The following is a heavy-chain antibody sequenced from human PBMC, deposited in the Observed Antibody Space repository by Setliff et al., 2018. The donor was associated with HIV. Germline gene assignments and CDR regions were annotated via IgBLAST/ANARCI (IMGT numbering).Heavy chain of an antibody. D-gene: IGHD6-13*01. CDR3: ARMKWGGSAAAGWDY. V-gene: IGHV1-18*01. J-gene: IGHJ4*02. CDR1: GYSFRNYG. CDR2: INNYNGNT. Sequence: ASVKVSCKTSGYSFRNYGITWARLAPGQGLEWMGWINNYNGNTNSAQKFRDRASLSADTSSTTTYLELRNLTFDDTALYYCARMKWGGSAAAGWDYWGQGTQVTVSS.